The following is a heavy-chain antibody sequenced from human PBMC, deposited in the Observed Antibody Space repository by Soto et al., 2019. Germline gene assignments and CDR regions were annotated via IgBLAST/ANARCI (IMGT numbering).Heavy chain of an antibody. J-gene: IGHJ5*02. Sequence: PSETLSLTRAVYGGSFSGYYWSWIRQPPGKGLEWIGEINHSGSTNYNPSLKSRVTISVDTSKNQLSLKLSSVTAADTAVYYCARQDIVVVVAATAGDWSDPWGQGTLVTVSS. V-gene: IGHV4-34*01. CDR3: ARQDIVVVVAATAGDWSDP. D-gene: IGHD2-15*01. CDR2: INHSGST. CDR1: GGSFSGYY.